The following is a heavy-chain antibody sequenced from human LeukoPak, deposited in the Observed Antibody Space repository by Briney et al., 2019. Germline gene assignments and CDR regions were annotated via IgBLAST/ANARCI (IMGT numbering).Heavy chain of an antibody. J-gene: IGHJ4*02. CDR1: GFTFSSYA. D-gene: IGHD5-24*01. V-gene: IGHV3-23*01. CDR2: ISGSGGST. CDR3: ARSERRDGYNPLYFDY. Sequence: GGSLRLSCAASGFTFSSYAMSWVRQAPGKGLEWVSAISGSGGSTYYADSVKGRFTISRDNAKNSLYLQMNSLRAEDTAVYYCARSERRDGYNPLYFDYWGQGTLVTVSS.